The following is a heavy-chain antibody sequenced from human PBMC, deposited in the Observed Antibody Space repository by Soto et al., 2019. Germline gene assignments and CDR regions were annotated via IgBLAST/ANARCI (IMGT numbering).Heavy chain of an antibody. CDR2: INPKSGGT. CDR3: ARDQPTPFGVVTSNSMDV. D-gene: IGHD3-3*01. J-gene: IGHJ6*02. V-gene: IGHV1-2*02. Sequence: QVQLVQSGAAVKEPGASVKVSCKASAYTFTDYYLHWVRQAPGQGPEWMGWINPKSGGTKYAQKLEGRVTRTRDTSISTAYWEVNRLSSDDTAVYYCARDQPTPFGVVTSNSMDVWGQGTTVTVSS. CDR1: AYTFTDYY.